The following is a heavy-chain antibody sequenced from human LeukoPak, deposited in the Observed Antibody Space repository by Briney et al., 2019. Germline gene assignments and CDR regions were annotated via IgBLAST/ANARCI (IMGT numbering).Heavy chain of an antibody. D-gene: IGHD5-18*01. J-gene: IGHJ4*02. CDR1: GYTFTSYY. Sequence: ASVKVSCKASGYTFTSYYMHWVRQAPGQGLEWMGVINPSGGSTSYAQRFQGRVTMTRDTSTSTVYMELSSLRSEDTAVYYCARVWDTAVMDYWGQGTLVTVSS. V-gene: IGHV1-46*01. CDR2: INPSGGST. CDR3: ARVWDTAVMDY.